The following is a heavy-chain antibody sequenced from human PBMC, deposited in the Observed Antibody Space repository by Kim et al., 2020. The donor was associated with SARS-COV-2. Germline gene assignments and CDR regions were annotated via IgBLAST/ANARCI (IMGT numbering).Heavy chain of an antibody. V-gene: IGHV4-38-2*02. J-gene: IGHJ4*02. CDR2: IYHSGST. D-gene: IGHD3-22*01. CDR1: GYSISSGYY. Sequence: SETLSLTCTVSGYSISSGYYWGWIRQPPGKGLEWIGSIYHSGSTYYNPSLKSRVTISVDTSKNQFSLKLSSVTAADTAVYYCARDAYDSSGYPYYWGQGTLVTVSS. CDR3: ARDAYDSSGYPYY.